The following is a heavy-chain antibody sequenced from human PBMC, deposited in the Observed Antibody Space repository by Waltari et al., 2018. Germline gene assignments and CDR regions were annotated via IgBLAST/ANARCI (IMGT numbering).Heavy chain of an antibody. CDR3: ARREDYYESGAFLAL. D-gene: IGHD3-22*01. V-gene: IGHV4-34*01. CDR2: INHSGST. CDR1: GGSFSGYF. Sequence: QVQLQQWGAGLLKPSETLSLTCAVYGGSFSGYFWSWIRQPPGKGLEWIGEINHSGSTNYNPSLKSRVTISVDTSKNHFSRKLTSVTAADTAVYYCARREDYYESGAFLALWGQGTLVTVSS. J-gene: IGHJ4*02.